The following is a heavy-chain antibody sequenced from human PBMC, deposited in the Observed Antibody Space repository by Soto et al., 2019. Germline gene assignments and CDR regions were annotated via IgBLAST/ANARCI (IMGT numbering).Heavy chain of an antibody. CDR1: GGSFSGYY. V-gene: IGHV4-34*01. CDR2: INHSGST. D-gene: IGHD3-3*01. CDR3: ARGSSSKRWSRWFDP. Sequence: SETLSLTCAVYGGSFSGYYWSWIRQPPGKGLEWIGEINHSGSTNYNPSLKSRVTISVDTSKNQFSLKLSSVTAADTAVYYCARGSSSKRWSRWFDPWGQGTLVTVSS. J-gene: IGHJ5*02.